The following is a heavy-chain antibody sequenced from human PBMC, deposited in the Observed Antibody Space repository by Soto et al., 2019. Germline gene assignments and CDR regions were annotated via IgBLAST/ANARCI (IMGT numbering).Heavy chain of an antibody. CDR1: GFTFSNCA. CDR2: ISGTGRTT. CDR3: AKGNTSGWYFFDY. Sequence: EVQVWESGGGLVQPGGSLRLSCEASGFTFSNCAMSWVRQAPGKGLEWVSGISGTGRTTFYPDSVNDRFTISRDNSKNIVYLQMNSLRAEDTAVYYCAKGNTSGWYFFDYWGQGTLVTVSS. J-gene: IGHJ4*02. D-gene: IGHD6-19*01. V-gene: IGHV3-23*01.